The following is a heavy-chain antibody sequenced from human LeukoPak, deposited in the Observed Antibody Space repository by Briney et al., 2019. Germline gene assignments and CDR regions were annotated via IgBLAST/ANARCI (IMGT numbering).Heavy chain of an antibody. CDR2: ISNTGKTI. V-gene: IGHV3-48*03. D-gene: IGHD6-13*01. CDR1: GFTFSTYE. J-gene: IGHJ5*01. Sequence: GGSLRLSCAASGFTFSTYEMNWVRQAPGKGLEWISFISNTGKTIYYADSVKGRLTISRDDDQNSLLQLNSLRAEDTAVYYCARGLYSNSGGWFDSWGQGTLVTVSS. CDR3: ARGLYSNSGGWFDS.